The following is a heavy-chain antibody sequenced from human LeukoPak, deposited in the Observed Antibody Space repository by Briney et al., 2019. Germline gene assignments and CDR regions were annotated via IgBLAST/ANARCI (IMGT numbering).Heavy chain of an antibody. D-gene: IGHD3-10*01. CDR3: ARDRGPGWFDP. J-gene: IGHJ5*02. CDR2: IYSTGTT. CDR1: GFTFSSYS. Sequence: QPGGSLRLSCAASGFTFSSYSMNWVRQAPGKGLEWVSVIYSTGTTFYADSVKGRFTISRDNSKNTVYLQMNGLRPEDTAVYYCARDRGPGWFDPWGQGTLVTVSS. V-gene: IGHV3-66*03.